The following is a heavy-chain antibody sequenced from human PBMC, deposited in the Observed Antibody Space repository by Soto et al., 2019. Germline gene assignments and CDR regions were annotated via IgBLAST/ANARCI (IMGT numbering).Heavy chain of an antibody. CDR3: AKGSTWNYFYYYYMDV. J-gene: IGHJ6*03. CDR1: GFTFSSYA. D-gene: IGHD1-1*01. Sequence: GGSLRLSCAASGFTFSSYAMSWVRQAPGKGLEWVSAISGSGGSTYYADSVKGRFTISRDNSKNTLYLQMNSLRAEDTAVYYCAKGSTWNYFYYYYMDVWGKGTTVTVSS. V-gene: IGHV3-23*01. CDR2: ISGSGGST.